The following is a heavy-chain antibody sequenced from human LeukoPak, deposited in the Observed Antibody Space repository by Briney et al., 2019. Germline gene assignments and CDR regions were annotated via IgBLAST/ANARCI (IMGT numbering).Heavy chain of an antibody. Sequence: GASVKLSCKASGYTFSSYGISWVRQAPGHRLEWMGWISAYNGNTNYAQKLQGRVTMTTDTSTSTAYMELRSLRSDDTAVYYCARATYNWNDVANWFDPWGQGTLVTVSS. CDR3: ARATYNWNDVANWFDP. V-gene: IGHV1-18*01. CDR2: ISAYNGNT. D-gene: IGHD1-1*01. J-gene: IGHJ5*02. CDR1: GYTFSSYG.